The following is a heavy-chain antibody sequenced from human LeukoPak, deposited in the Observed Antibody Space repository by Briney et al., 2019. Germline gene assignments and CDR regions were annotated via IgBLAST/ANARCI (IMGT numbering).Heavy chain of an antibody. Sequence: GASVKVSCKASGGTFISYAISWVRQAPGQGLEWMGGIIPIFGTANYAQKFQGRVTITADESTSTAYMELSSLRSEDTAVYYCARGAAAGGNYYYMDVWGKGTTVTISS. J-gene: IGHJ6*03. D-gene: IGHD6-13*01. CDR1: GGTFISYA. CDR2: IIPIFGTA. CDR3: ARGAAAGGNYYYMDV. V-gene: IGHV1-69*13.